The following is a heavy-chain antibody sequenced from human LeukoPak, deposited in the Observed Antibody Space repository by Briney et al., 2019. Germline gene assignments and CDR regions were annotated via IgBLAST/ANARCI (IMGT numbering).Heavy chain of an antibody. CDR3: ARLTGWSHNFDY. D-gene: IGHD1-14*01. CDR2: IYYSGST. Sequence: SETLSLTCTVSGGSISSYYWSWIRQPPGKGLEWIGYIYYSGSTNYNPSLKSRVTISVDTSKNQFSLKLSSVTAADTAVYYCARLTGWSHNFDYWGQGTLVTVSS. CDR1: GGSISSYY. J-gene: IGHJ4*02. V-gene: IGHV4-59*08.